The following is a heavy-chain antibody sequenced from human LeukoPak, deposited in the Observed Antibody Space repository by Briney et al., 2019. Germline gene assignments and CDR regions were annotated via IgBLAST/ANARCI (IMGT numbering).Heavy chain of an antibody. CDR2: IYYSGNT. V-gene: IGHV4-39*01. CDR3: ARQTGAGLFILP. CDR1: GGSISSGSYY. Sequence: PSETLSLTCTVSGGSISSGSYYWSWIRRPPGKGLEWVGSIYYSGNTYYNPSLKSRVTISVDTSKNQFSLILTSVTAADTAVYYCARQTGAGLFILPGGQGTLVTVSS. D-gene: IGHD3-3*01. J-gene: IGHJ4*02.